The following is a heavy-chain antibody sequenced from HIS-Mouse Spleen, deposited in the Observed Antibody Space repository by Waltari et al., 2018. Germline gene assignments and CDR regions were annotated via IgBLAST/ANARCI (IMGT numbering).Heavy chain of an antibody. CDR2: ISYDGSNK. CDR1: GFTFSIYG. Sequence: QVQLVESGVGVVQPGRSRRLSCADCGFTFSIYGMPWVRQAPGKGLEWVAVISYDGSNKYYADSVKGRFTISRDNSKNTLYLQMNSLRAEDTAVYYCAKDTSGSYSDYWGQGTLVTVAS. CDR3: AKDTSGSYSDY. D-gene: IGHD1-26*01. V-gene: IGHV3-30*18. J-gene: IGHJ4*02.